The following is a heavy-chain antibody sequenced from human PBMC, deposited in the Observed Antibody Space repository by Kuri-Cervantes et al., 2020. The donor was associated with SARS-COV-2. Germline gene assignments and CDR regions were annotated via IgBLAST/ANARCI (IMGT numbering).Heavy chain of an antibody. D-gene: IGHD6-19*01. V-gene: IGHV3-7*01. J-gene: IGHJ5*02. CDR2: IKQDGSEK. Sequence: GGSLRLSCAASGFTFSSYWMSWVRQAPGKGLEWVANIKQDGSEKYYVDSVKGRLTTSRDNAKNLLYLQMNSLRDDDTAVYYCARDMSKGQWLERGWFDPWGQGTLVTVSS. CDR1: GFTFSSYW. CDR3: ARDMSKGQWLERGWFDP.